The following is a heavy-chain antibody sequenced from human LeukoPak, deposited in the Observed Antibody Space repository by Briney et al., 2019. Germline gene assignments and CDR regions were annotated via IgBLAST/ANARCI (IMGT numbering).Heavy chain of an antibody. D-gene: IGHD2-15*01. J-gene: IGHJ6*03. CDR2: INPNSGGT. V-gene: IGHV1-2*02. CDR1: GYTFTGYY. CDR3: ARGGCGGSCYYSYYYYMDV. Sequence: ASVKVSCKASGYTFTGYYMHWVRQAPGQGLEWMGWINPNSGGTNYAQKLQGRVTMTTDTSTSTAYLELRSLRSDDTAVYYCARGGCGGSCYYSYYYYMDVWGKGTTVTVSS.